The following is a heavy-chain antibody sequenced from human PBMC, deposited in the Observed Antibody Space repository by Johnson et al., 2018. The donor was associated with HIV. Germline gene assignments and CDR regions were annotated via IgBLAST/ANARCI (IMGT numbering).Heavy chain of an antibody. V-gene: IGHV3-53*01. D-gene: IGHD4-17*01. CDR2: IYSGGST. CDR3: ASRYGDYGLGAFDI. Sequence: VQLVESGGGLTQPGGSLRLSCAASGFTVRSNYMSWVRQAPGKGLEWVSVIYSGGSTYYADSVKGRFTISRDNSKNTLYLQMNSLRAEDMAVYYCASRYGDYGLGAFDIWGQGTMVTVSS. J-gene: IGHJ3*02. CDR1: GFTVRSNY.